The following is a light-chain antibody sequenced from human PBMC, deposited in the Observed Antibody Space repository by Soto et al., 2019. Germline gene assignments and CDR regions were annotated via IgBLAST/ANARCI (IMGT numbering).Light chain of an antibody. CDR1: QSVNSDY. CDR3: QHYDSSPRT. V-gene: IGKV3-20*01. Sequence: IVLTQSPGTLSLSPGERATLSCRASQSVNSDYLAWYQQKPGQGRRVLMYGASSRATGIPDRFSGSGSGTYFTLTSSILAPEDFAVYYWQHYDSSPRTFGQGTKVEIK. J-gene: IGKJ1*01. CDR2: GAS.